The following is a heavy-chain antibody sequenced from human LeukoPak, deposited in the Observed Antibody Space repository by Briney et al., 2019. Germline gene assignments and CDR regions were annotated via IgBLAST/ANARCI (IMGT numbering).Heavy chain of an antibody. CDR3: ARMCGIGSSYPY. D-gene: IGHD6-13*01. Sequence: ASVKVSCKASGYTFTGYYMHWVRQAPGQGLEWMGWINPNSGGTNYAQKFQGRVTMTRDTSISTAYMELSRLRSDDTAVYYCARMCGIGSSYPYWGQGTLVTVSS. CDR2: INPNSGGT. J-gene: IGHJ4*02. CDR1: GYTFTGYY. V-gene: IGHV1-2*02.